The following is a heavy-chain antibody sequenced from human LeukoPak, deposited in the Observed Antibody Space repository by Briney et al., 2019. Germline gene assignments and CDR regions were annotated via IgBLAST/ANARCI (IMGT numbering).Heavy chain of an antibody. J-gene: IGHJ4*02. CDR1: GFTFDEYG. D-gene: IGHD1-26*01. Sequence: GGSLRLSCAASGFTFDEYGMRWVRQAPGKGLEWVSGINWNGGSTGYADSVKGRFTISRDNAKNSLYLQMDSLRAEDTALYYCARGRIISGYFDYWGQGTLVTASS. CDR2: INWNGGST. V-gene: IGHV3-20*04. CDR3: ARGRIISGYFDY.